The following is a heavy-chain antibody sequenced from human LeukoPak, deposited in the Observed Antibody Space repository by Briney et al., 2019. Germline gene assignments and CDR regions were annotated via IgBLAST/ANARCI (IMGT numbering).Heavy chain of an antibody. V-gene: IGHV3-48*02. D-gene: IGHD6-13*01. CDR3: ARDQGGSSWFAY. J-gene: IGHJ4*02. CDR1: GFTFSSYS. Sequence: QAGGSLRLSCAASGFTFSSYSVNWVRQAPGKGLEWVSYISRSDSTIYYADSVKGRFTISRDNANNSMFLQMNSLRDEDTAVYYCARDQGGSSWFAYWGRGTLVTVSS. CDR2: ISRSDSTI.